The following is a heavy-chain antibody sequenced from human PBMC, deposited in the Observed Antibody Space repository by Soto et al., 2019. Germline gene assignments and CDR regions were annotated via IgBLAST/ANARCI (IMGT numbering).Heavy chain of an antibody. D-gene: IGHD3-9*01. V-gene: IGHV4-34*01. CDR2: INRSGTT. J-gene: IGHJ4*02. CDR1: GGSFIGCY. Sequence: ETLSLTCGVDGGSFIGCYWSWIRQPPGKGLEWVGEINRSGTTNYNPSLKSRVTISVDTSKNQFSLRLSSVTAADTAVYYCATWTYYDILNGTIYWGQGILVTVSS. CDR3: ATWTYYDILNGTIY.